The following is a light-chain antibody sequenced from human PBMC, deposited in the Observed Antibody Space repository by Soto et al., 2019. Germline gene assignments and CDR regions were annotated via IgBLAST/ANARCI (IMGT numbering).Light chain of an antibody. CDR3: SSYTSSSTPHWV. Sequence: QSALTQPASVSGSPGPSITLSCTGTSSDVGCYNDVPWYQPHPGTAPKIMINEVSNRPSGVSIRFSGSKSGNTASLTISGLRAEYEADYYCSSYTSSSTPHWVFGGGTKLTVL. J-gene: IGLJ3*02. V-gene: IGLV2-14*01. CDR2: EVS. CDR1: SSDVGCYND.